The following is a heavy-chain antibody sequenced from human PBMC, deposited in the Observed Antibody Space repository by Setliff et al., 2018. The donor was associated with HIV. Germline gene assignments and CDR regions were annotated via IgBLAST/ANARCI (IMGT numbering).Heavy chain of an antibody. V-gene: IGHV4-34*01. CDR3: VRPDAGGPFDY. J-gene: IGHJ4*02. D-gene: IGHD1-1*01. CDR1: GGSFSGYY. Sequence: ETLSLTCAVYGGSFSGYYWSWIRQPPGKGLEWIGEINHGGSTDSNPSLKSRVTISVDTSKNQFSLKMSSVTAADTAIYYCVRPDAGGPFDYWGQGTLVTVSS. CDR2: INHGGST.